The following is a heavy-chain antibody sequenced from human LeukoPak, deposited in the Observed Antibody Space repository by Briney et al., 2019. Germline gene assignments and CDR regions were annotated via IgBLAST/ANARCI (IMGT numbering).Heavy chain of an antibody. Sequence: GGSLRLSCAASGFTFSSYSMNWVRQAPGKGLEWVSSISSSSYIYYADSVKGRFTISRDNAKNSLYLQMNSLRAEDTAVYYCASGLYYDSSDDAFDIWGQGTMVTVSS. J-gene: IGHJ3*02. V-gene: IGHV3-21*01. CDR1: GFTFSSYS. D-gene: IGHD3-22*01. CDR3: ASGLYYDSSDDAFDI. CDR2: ISSSSYI.